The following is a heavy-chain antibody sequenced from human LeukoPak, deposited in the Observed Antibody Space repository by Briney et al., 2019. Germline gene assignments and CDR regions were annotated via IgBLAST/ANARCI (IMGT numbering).Heavy chain of an antibody. CDR1: GFTFSSYG. D-gene: IGHD3-16*01. V-gene: IGHV3-23*01. J-gene: IGHJ4*02. Sequence: PGGTLRLSCEASGFTFSSYGMTWVRQAPGKGLEWVSGISGSGVNTYYADSVKGRFTISRDNSMNTLYLQMNSLRAEDTAVYYCAKVRWGSDNALDSWGQGTLVTGSS. CDR3: AKVRWGSDNALDS. CDR2: ISGSGVNT.